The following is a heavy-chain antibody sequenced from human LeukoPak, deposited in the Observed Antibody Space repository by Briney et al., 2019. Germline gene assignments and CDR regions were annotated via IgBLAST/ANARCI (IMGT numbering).Heavy chain of an antibody. CDR3: ARGPPILHFYDRVDAFDL. CDR1: GGSISGYY. D-gene: IGHD3-22*01. J-gene: IGHJ3*01. CDR2: IYYSGST. Sequence: SSETLSLTCTVSGGSISGYYWSWIRQPPGKGLEWIGYIYYSGSTNYNPSLKSRVTISVDTSKNQFSLKLSSVTAADTAVYYCARGPPILHFYDRVDAFDLWGQGTMVTVSA. V-gene: IGHV4-59*08.